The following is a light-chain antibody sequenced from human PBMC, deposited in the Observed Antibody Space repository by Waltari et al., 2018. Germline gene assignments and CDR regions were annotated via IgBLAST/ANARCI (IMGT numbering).Light chain of an antibody. CDR2: SAS. CDR1: QDIKNY. Sequence: TQMTQSPSSLSASVGDRVTLTCRTSQDIKNYLAWYQHKPGTVPKLLIFSASILESGVPSRFSGSGSGTDFTLTISSLQPEDVATYYCQKYNSVPWTFGQGTEVEIK. V-gene: IGKV1-27*01. J-gene: IGKJ1*01. CDR3: QKYNSVPWT.